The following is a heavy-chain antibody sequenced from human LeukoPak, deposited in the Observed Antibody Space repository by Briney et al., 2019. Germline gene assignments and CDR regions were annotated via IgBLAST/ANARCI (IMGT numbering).Heavy chain of an antibody. V-gene: IGHV1-2*02. CDR3: ARSAGEGATTRGVGAFDI. CDR2: INPNSGGT. Sequence: ASVKVSCKASGYTFTGYYMHWVRQAPGQGLEWMGWINPNSGGTNYAQKFQGRVTMTGDTSISTAYMELSRLRSDDTAVYYCARSAGEGATTRGVGAFDIWGQGTMVTVSS. D-gene: IGHD1-26*01. CDR1: GYTFTGYY. J-gene: IGHJ3*02.